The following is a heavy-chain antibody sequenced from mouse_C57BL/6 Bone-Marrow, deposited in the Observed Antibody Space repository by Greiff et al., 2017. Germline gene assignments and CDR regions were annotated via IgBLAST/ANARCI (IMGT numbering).Heavy chain of an antibody. J-gene: IGHJ4*01. CDR2: IDPENGYT. V-gene: IGHV14-4*01. D-gene: IGHD1-1*01. CDR3: TLYYYGSSYLLWAMDY. CDR1: GFNIKDDY. Sequence: EVKLMESGAELVRPGASVKLSCTASGFNIKDDYMPWVKQRPEQGLEWIGWIDPENGYTEYASKFQGKATITADTSSNTADLQLSSLTSEDTAVYYCTLYYYGSSYLLWAMDYWGQGTSVTVSA.